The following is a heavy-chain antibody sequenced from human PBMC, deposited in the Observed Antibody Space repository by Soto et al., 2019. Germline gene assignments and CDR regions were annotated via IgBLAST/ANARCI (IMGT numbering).Heavy chain of an antibody. V-gene: IGHV4-34*01. CDR1: GGSFSGYY. J-gene: IGHJ4*02. D-gene: IGHD2-2*01. CDR3: ARRGGRSHIVVVPAAPRYFDY. Sequence: QVQLQQWGAGLLKPSETLSLTCAVYGGSFSGYYWSWIRQPPGKGLEWIGEINHSGSTNYNPSLKSRVTISVDTSKNQFSLKLSSVAAADTAVYYCARRGGRSHIVVVPAAPRYFDYWGQGTLVTVSS. CDR2: INHSGST.